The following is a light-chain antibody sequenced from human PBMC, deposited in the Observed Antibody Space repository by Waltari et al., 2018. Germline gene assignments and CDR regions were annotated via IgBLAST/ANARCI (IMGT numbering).Light chain of an antibody. CDR2: VAS. Sequence: DIQMTQSPPSLSPSVGDRVTVTCRASQSMSTSLNWYQQKAWKAPSLLIYVASSVQRGVTSRFRGSGSGTDFTLTISSLQPEDFATYYCRQSYITPPTFGQGTKVEVK. V-gene: IGKV1-39*01. J-gene: IGKJ1*01. CDR1: QSMSTS. CDR3: RQSYITPPT.